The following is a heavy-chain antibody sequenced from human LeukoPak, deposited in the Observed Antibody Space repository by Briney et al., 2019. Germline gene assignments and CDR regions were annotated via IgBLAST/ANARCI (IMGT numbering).Heavy chain of an antibody. CDR3: AKESGYYGSGSSDY. D-gene: IGHD3-10*01. V-gene: IGHV3-23*01. CDR1: GFTFSSYA. Sequence: GGSLRLSCAASGFTFSSYAMSWVRQAPGKGLEWVSAISGSGGGTYYADSVKGRFTISRDNSKNTLYLQMNSLRAEDTAVYYCAKESGYYGSGSSDYWGQGTLVTVSS. J-gene: IGHJ4*02. CDR2: ISGSGGGT.